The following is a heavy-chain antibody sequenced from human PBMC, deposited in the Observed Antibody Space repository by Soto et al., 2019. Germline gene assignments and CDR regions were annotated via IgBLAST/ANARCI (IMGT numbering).Heavy chain of an antibody. J-gene: IGHJ5*02. V-gene: IGHV4-39*07. Sequence: SETLSLTCTVSGGSISSSSYYWGWIRQPPGKGLEWIGEINHTGGTHYNPSLKSRVTMSVDTSKNQFSLRLSSVTAADTAIYYCATRITVFGLLIPPFDPWGQGTQVTVSS. CDR2: INHTGGT. CDR1: GGSISSSSYY. CDR3: ATRITVFGLLIPPFDP. D-gene: IGHD3-3*01.